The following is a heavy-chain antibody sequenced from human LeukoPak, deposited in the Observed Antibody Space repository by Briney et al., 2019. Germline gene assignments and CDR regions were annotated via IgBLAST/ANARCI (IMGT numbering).Heavy chain of an antibody. CDR2: ITPNSGGT. CDR1: GYTFTGYY. J-gene: IGHJ4*02. Sequence: ASVKVSCKASGYTFTGYYMHWVRQAPGQGLEWMGWITPNSGGTNYAQKFQGRVTMTRDTSISTAYMELSRLRSDDTAVYYCAREDTAMEGYFDYWGQGTLVTVSS. CDR3: AREDTAMEGYFDY. D-gene: IGHD5-18*01. V-gene: IGHV1-2*02.